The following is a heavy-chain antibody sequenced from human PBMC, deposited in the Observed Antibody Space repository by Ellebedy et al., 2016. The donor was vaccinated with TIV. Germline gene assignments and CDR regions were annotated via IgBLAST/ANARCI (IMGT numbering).Heavy chain of an antibody. CDR3: ARVQTSSSFSGMDV. Sequence: PGGSLRLSCAASGFTFSNYWIHWVRQAPGKGLMWVSRITSDGSSTSYADSVKGRFTISRDNAKNTLYLQMNSLRAEDTAVYYCARVQTSSSFSGMDVWGQGTTVTVSS. CDR2: ITSDGSST. D-gene: IGHD2-2*01. CDR1: GFTFSNYW. J-gene: IGHJ6*02. V-gene: IGHV3-74*01.